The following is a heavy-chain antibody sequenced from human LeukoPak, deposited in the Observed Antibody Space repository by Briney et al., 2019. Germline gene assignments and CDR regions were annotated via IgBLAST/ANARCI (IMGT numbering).Heavy chain of an antibody. V-gene: IGHV1-46*01. Sequence: ASVKVSCKASGYTFTSYYMHWVRQAPGQGLEWMGIINPSGGSTSYAQKFQGRVTMTRDTSTSAVYMELSSLRSEDTAVYCCARGVYGDYPINPFDYWGQGTLVTVSS. CDR1: GYTFTSYY. CDR2: INPSGGST. D-gene: IGHD4-17*01. J-gene: IGHJ4*02. CDR3: ARGVYGDYPINPFDY.